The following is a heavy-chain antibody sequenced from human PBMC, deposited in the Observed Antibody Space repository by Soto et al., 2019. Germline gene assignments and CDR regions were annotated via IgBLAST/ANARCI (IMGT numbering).Heavy chain of an antibody. CDR2: ISYDGSNK. V-gene: IGHV3-30*18. Sequence: PGGSLRLSCAASGFTFSSYGMHWVRQAPGKGLEWVAVISYDGSNKYYADSVKGRFTISRDNSKNTLYLQMNSLRAEDTAVYYCAKAGTGQLGGVADYWGQGTLVTVSS. CDR1: GFTFSSYG. D-gene: IGHD6-6*01. CDR3: AKAGTGQLGGVADY. J-gene: IGHJ4*02.